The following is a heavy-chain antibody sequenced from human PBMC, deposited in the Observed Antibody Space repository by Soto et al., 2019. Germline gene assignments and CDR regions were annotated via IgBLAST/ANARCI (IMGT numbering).Heavy chain of an antibody. CDR3: ARDRSSSWYNGTFYFDS. V-gene: IGHV1-69*06. Sequence: QVQLVQSGAEVRKPGSSVKVSYKASGGTFTTYDISWVRQAPGQGLEWMGGIIPLFDATKYAQKFQGRVTITADKSTGTAYMELSSLRSEDTAMYYYARDRSSSWYNGTFYFDSWGQGTLVTVSS. CDR1: GGTFTTYD. CDR2: IIPLFDAT. J-gene: IGHJ4*02. D-gene: IGHD6-19*01.